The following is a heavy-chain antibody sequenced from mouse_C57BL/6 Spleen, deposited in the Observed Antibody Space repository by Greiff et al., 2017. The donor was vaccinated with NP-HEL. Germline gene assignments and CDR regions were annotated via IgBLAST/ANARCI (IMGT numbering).Heavy chain of an antibody. D-gene: IGHD1-1*01. Sequence: QQSCKASGYTFTSYWMHWVKQRPGQGLEWIGEIDPSDSYTNYNQKFKGKSTLTVDKSSSTAYMQLSSLTSEDSAVYYCASYYGSSGFAYWGQGTLVTVSA. CDR2: IDPSDSYT. J-gene: IGHJ3*01. V-gene: IGHV1-69*01. CDR3: ASYYGSSGFAY. CDR1: GYTFTSYW.